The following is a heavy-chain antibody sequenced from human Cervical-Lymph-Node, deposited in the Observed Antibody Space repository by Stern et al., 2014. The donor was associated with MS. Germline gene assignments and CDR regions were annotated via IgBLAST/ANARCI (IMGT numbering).Heavy chain of an antibody. CDR2: MNPDRFDT. CDR1: GYTFTGHY. D-gene: IGHD2-21*02. J-gene: IGHJ2*01. Sequence: QVQLVQSGAEIEKPGASVKVSCKASGYTFTGHYMHWVRQAPGQGLEWMGWMNPDRFDTRYAQRFQGRITMTRDTSISTAYMELSSLRSDDTAVYYCARAGFRGDSWWYFDLWGRGTQVTVSS. CDR3: ARAGFRGDSWWYFDL. V-gene: IGHV1-2*02.